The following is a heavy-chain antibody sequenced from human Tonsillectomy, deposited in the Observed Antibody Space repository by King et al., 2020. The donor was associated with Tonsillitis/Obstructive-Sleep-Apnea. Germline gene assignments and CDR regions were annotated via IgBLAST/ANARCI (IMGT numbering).Heavy chain of an antibody. CDR2: IKSKTDGGTT. D-gene: IGHD5-12*01. CDR1: GFTFSNAW. V-gene: IGHV3-15*01. Sequence: VQLVESGGGLVKPGGSLRLSCAASGFTFSNAWMSWVRQAPGKELEWVGRIKSKTDGGTTDYAAPVKGRFTISRDDSKNTLYLQMNSLKTEDTAVYYCTTDRGGYGDAFDIWGQGTMVTVSS. J-gene: IGHJ3*02. CDR3: TTDRGGYGDAFDI.